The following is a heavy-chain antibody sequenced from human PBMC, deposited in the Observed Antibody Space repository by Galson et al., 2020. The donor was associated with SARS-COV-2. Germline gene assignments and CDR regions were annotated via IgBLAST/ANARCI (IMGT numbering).Heavy chain of an antibody. CDR1: GDSISSYY. V-gene: IGHV4-59*01. J-gene: IGHJ4*02. D-gene: IGHD3-22*01. Sequence: SETLSLTCTVSGDSISSYYWTWIRQPPGKGLEWIGYIYYSGSGTTNYNPSLKSRVTIAVDTSKNQFSLKLSSVTAADTAVYYCARVWRDSGYYGLAPWGQGALVTVSS. CDR2: IYYSGSGTT. CDR3: ARVWRDSGYYGLAP.